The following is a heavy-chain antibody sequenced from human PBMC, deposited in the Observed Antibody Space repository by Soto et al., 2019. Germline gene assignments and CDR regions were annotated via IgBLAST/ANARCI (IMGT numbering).Heavy chain of an antibody. J-gene: IGHJ6*02. CDR3: AKDFLYGMDV. CDR2: ISGSGGST. CDR1: GFTFSSYA. Sequence: GGFLRLSCAASGFTFSSYAMSWVRQAPGEGLEWVSAISGSGGSTYYADSVKGRFTISRDNSKNTLYLQMNSLRAEDTAVYYCAKDFLYGMDVWGQGTTVTVSS. D-gene: IGHD3-3*01. V-gene: IGHV3-23*01.